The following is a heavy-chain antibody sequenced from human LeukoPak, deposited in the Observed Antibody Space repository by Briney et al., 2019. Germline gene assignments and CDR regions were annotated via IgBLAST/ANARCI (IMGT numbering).Heavy chain of an antibody. D-gene: IGHD1-26*01. CDR1: GYTFSSYW. J-gene: IGHJ6*03. V-gene: IGHV5-51*03. Sequence: PGESLRLSCKGSGYTFSSYWIGWVRQMPGKGLEWMGIIYPGDSDTRYSPSFQGQVTISADKSISTAYLQWSSLKASDTAMYYCARLTHSGSYYYYYYMDVWGKGTTVTVSS. CDR3: ARLTHSGSYYYYYYMDV. CDR2: IYPGDSDT.